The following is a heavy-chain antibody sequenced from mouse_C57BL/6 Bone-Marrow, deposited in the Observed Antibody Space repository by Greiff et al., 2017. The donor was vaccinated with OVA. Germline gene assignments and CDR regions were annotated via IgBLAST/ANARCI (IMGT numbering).Heavy chain of an antibody. D-gene: IGHD1-1*01. CDR3: ARHPTYYGSSYWYFDV. CDR2: ISNLAYSI. CDR1: GFTFSDYG. V-gene: IGHV5-15*01. Sequence: EVQLVESGGGLVQPGGSLKLSCAASGFTFSDYGMAWVRQAPRKGPEWVAFISNLAYSIYYADTVTGRFTISRENAKNTLYLEMSSLRSEDTAMYYCARHPTYYGSSYWYFDVGGTGTTVTVSS. J-gene: IGHJ1*03.